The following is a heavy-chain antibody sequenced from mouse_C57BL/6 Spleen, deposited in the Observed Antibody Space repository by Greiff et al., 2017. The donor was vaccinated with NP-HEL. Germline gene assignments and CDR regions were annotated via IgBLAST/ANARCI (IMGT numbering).Heavy chain of an antibody. CDR3: IPFYSNYGRFAY. CDR1: GFNITDDY. D-gene: IGHD2-5*01. J-gene: IGHJ3*01. V-gene: IGHV14-4*01. CDR2: IDPENGDT. Sequence: EVQLQQSGAELVRPGASVKLSCTASGFNITDDYMHWVKQRPEQGLEWIGWIDPENGDTEYASKFQGKATITADTSSNTAYLQLSSLTSEDTAVYYCIPFYSNYGRFAYWGQGTLVTVSA.